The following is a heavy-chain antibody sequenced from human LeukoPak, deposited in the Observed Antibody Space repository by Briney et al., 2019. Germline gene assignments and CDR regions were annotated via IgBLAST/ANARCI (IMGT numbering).Heavy chain of an antibody. CDR2: IYTSGST. J-gene: IGHJ4*02. V-gene: IGHV4-61*02. CDR3: ARENDNWGSCFDY. D-gene: IGHD7-27*01. CDR1: GGSISSGSYY. Sequence: PSQTLSLTCTVSGGSISSGSYYWSWIRQPAGKGLEWIGRIYTSGSTNYNPSLKSRVTISVDTSKNQFSLKVNSVTATDTAVYYCARENDNWGSCFDYWGQGTLVTVSS.